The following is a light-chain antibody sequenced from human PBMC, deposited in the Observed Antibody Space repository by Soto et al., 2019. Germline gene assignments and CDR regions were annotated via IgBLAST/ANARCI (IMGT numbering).Light chain of an antibody. V-gene: IGLV2-14*01. CDR1: SSDVGGYNY. Sequence: QSALTQPASVSGSPGQSITISCTVTSSDVGGYNYVSWYQQHPGKAPKLMIYDVSNRPSGVSNRFSGSKSGNTASLTISGLPAEDEADYYCSSYTSSSTQVVFGGGTKLTVL. CDR2: DVS. CDR3: SSYTSSSTQVV. J-gene: IGLJ2*01.